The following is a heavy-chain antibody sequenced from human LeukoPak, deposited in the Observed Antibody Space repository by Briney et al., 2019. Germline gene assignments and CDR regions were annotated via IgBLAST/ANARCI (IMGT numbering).Heavy chain of an antibody. CDR1: GGSISSLY. CDR3: ARVGYDIPAFDI. CDR2: IYYTGST. J-gene: IGHJ3*02. D-gene: IGHD3-9*01. V-gene: IGHV4-59*08. Sequence: SETLSLTCSVSGGSISSLYWSWIRQPPGKGLEWIGYIYYTGSTNYNPSLKSRVTMFVDMSKNQFSLRLSSVTAADTAVYYCARVGYDIPAFDIWGQGTMVTVSS.